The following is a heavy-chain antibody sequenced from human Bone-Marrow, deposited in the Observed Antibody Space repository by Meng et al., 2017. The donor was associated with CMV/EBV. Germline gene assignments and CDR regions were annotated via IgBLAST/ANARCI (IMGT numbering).Heavy chain of an antibody. Sequence: GESLKISCAASGFTFSGSAMHWVRQASGKGLEWVGRIRSKANSYATAYAASVKGRFTISRDDSKNTAYLQMNSLKTEDTAVYYCSPLGAELGPWGQGTLVTVSS. D-gene: IGHD3-16*01. CDR2: IRSKANSYAT. CDR1: GFTFSGSA. J-gene: IGHJ4*02. V-gene: IGHV3-73*01. CDR3: SPLGAELGP.